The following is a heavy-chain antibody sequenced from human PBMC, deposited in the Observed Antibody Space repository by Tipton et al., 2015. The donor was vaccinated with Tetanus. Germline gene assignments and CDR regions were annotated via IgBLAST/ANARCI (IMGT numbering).Heavy chain of an antibody. CDR3: AGGGGFVGAPGHAPNWLDA. Sequence: QLVQSGAEVKKPGASVKVSCTASGYPFMNNFGISWVRQAPGEGLEWVGWSVPNNGNTKFAEKFQGRVTMTTDTSTNAVYMGLSSLRSGDTAVYYCAGGGGFVGAPGHAPNWLDAWGQGTLVTVSS. CDR1: GYPFMNNFG. CDR2: SVPNNGNT. J-gene: IGHJ5*02. V-gene: IGHV1-18*01. D-gene: IGHD1-26*01.